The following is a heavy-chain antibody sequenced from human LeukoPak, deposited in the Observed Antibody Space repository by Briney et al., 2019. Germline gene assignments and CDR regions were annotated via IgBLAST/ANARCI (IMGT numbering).Heavy chain of an antibody. CDR3: ARQMGDYYDSSGYHHGFDY. Sequence: SETLSLTCTVSGGSISSYYWSWIRQPPVKGLEWIGYIYYSGSTNYNPSLKSRVTISVDTSKNQFSLKLSSVTAADTAVYYCARQMGDYYDSSGYHHGFDYWGQGTLVTVSS. V-gene: IGHV4-59*08. J-gene: IGHJ4*02. D-gene: IGHD3-22*01. CDR2: IYYSGST. CDR1: GGSISSYY.